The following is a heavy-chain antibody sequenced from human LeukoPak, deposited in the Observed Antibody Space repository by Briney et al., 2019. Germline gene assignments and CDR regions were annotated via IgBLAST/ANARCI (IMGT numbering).Heavy chain of an antibody. Sequence: SETLSLTCAVYGGSFSGYYWSWIRQPPGKGLEWIGEINHSGSTNYNPSLKSRVTISVGTSKNQFSLKLSSVTAADTAVYYCASGSHYYGMDVWGQGTTVTVSS. CDR3: ASGSHYYGMDV. V-gene: IGHV4-34*01. J-gene: IGHJ6*02. CDR2: INHSGST. CDR1: GGSFSGYY.